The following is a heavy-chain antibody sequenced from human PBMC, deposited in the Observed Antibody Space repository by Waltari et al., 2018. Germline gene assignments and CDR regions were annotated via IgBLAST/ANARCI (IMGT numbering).Heavy chain of an antibody. Sequence: EVQLVESGGGLVQPGGSLKLSCAASGFTFSGSAMHWVRQASGKGLEWVGRIRSKANSYATSYAASVKGRFTISRDDSKNTAYLQMNSLKTEDTAVYYCTSSYGGNGYWGQGTLVTVSS. CDR2: IRSKANSYAT. CDR3: TSSYGGNGY. V-gene: IGHV3-73*02. CDR1: GFTFSGSA. D-gene: IGHD4-17*01. J-gene: IGHJ4*02.